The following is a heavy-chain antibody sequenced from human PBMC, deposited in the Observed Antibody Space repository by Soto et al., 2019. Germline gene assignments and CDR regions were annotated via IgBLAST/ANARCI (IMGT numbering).Heavy chain of an antibody. CDR3: ARFGLVSSLGVAAMRAHYYYYGMDV. Sequence: GEYLKVSCKGSGYSFTSYWIGWVRQMPGKGLEWMGIIYPGDSDTRYSPSFQGQVTISADKSISTAYLQWSSLKASATAMYYCARFGLVSSLGVAAMRAHYYYYGMDVWC. V-gene: IGHV5-51*01. D-gene: IGHD2-15*01. J-gene: IGHJ6*02. CDR1: GYSFTSYW. CDR2: IYPGDSDT.